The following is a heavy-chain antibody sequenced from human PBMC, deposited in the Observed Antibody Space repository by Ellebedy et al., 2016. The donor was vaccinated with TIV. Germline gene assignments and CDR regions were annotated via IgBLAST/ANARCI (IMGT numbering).Heavy chain of an antibody. CDR2: INHSGST. CDR1: GGSFSGYY. V-gene: IGHV4-34*01. CDR3: ARQVVVAATPKYNWFDP. Sequence: MPSETLSLTCAVYGGSFSGYYWSWIRQPPGKGLEWIGEINHSGSTNYNPSLKSRVTISVDTSKNQFSLKLSSVTAADTAVYYCARQVVVAATPKYNWFDPWGQGTLVTVSS. J-gene: IGHJ5*02. D-gene: IGHD2-15*01.